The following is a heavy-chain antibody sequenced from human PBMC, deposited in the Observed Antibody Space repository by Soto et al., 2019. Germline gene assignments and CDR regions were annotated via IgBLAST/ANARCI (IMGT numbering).Heavy chain of an antibody. J-gene: IGHJ4*02. Sequence: SVKVSCKASGGTFSSYAISWVRQAPGQGLEWMGGIIPIFGTANYAQKFQGRVTITADESTSTAYMELSSLRSEDTAVYYCARDSMGPATYYYDSSGYYPYYFDYWGQGVLVTVSS. CDR1: GGTFSSYA. V-gene: IGHV1-69*13. CDR2: IIPIFGTA. CDR3: ARDSMGPATYYYDSSGYYPYYFDY. D-gene: IGHD3-22*01.